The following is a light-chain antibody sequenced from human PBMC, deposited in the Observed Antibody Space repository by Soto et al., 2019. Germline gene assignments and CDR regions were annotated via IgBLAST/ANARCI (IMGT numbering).Light chain of an antibody. V-gene: IGKV3-15*01. CDR2: GAS. CDR3: QQYNNWPP. J-gene: IGKJ5*01. CDR1: QSVSSK. Sequence: EIVMTQSPATLSVSPGERATLSCRASQSVSSKLAWYQQKPGQAPRLLINGASTRATGIPDRFSGSGSGTEFTLTISSLQSEDFAVYYCQQYNNWPPFGQGTRLEIK.